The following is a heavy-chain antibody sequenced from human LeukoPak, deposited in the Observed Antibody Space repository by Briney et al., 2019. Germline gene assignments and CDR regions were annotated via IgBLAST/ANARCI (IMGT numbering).Heavy chain of an antibody. Sequence: GGSLRLSCEASGFSLSSHSMNWVRQTPGKGLEWVSSISSGSTYINYADSVRGRFTISRDNAKNSVYLQLNSLRVEDTAVYYCARVSQVDDYYDSNVQDGFDMRGNGTMVTVSS. CDR1: GFSLSSHS. CDR3: ARVSQVDDYYDSNVQDGFDM. CDR2: ISSGSTYI. J-gene: IGHJ3*02. V-gene: IGHV3-21*01. D-gene: IGHD3-22*01.